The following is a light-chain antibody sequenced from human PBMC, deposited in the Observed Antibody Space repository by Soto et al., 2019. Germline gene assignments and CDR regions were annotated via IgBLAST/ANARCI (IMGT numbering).Light chain of an antibody. CDR3: CSYAGNYNWV. CDR1: SSDVGGYNY. Sequence: QSLLTQPRSVSGSPGQSVTISCTGTSSDVGGYNYVSWYQQHPGKAPKVMIYDVSKRPSGVPDRFSGSKSGNTASLTISGLQAEDEADYYCCSYAGNYNWVFGGGTKLTVL. CDR2: DVS. V-gene: IGLV2-11*01. J-gene: IGLJ3*02.